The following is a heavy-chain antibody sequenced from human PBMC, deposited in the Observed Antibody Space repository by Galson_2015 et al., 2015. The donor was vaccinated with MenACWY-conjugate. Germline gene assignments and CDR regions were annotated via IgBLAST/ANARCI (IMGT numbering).Heavy chain of an antibody. CDR3: ARDDRPDY. CDR1: GFTFSNYH. CDR2: ISSTSRTI. Sequence: SLRLSCAASGFTFSNYHMNWVRQAPGKGLEWVSYISSTSRTIHYADSVKGRFTISRDNAKNSLYLQMNSLRDEDTAVYYCARDDRPDYWGQGTLVTVSS. D-gene: IGHD3-22*01. V-gene: IGHV3-48*02. J-gene: IGHJ4*02.